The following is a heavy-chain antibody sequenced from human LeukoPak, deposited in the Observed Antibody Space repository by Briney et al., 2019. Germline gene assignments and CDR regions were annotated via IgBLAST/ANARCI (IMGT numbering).Heavy chain of an antibody. CDR1: GGSISSSNW. CDR2: IYHSGST. J-gene: IGHJ3*02. CDR3: ARTFSSWYPSDAFDI. D-gene: IGHD6-13*01. V-gene: IGHV4-4*02. Sequence: SETLSLTCAVSGGSISSSNWWSWVRQPPGKGLEWIGEIYHSGSTNYNPSLKSRVTISVDKSKNQFSLKLSSVTAADTAVYYCARTFSSWYPSDAFDIWGQGTMVTVSS.